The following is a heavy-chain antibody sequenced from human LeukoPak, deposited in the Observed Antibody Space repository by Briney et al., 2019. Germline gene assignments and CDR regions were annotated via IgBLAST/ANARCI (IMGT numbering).Heavy chain of an antibody. J-gene: IGHJ4*02. D-gene: IGHD3-22*01. Sequence: PSETLSLTCTVSGGSISSGGYYWSWIRQHPGKGLEWIGYIYYSGSTYYNPSLKSRVTISVDTSKNQFSLKLSSVTAADTAVYYCARAPRPLNYYDSSGFDHWGQGTLVTVSS. CDR3: ARAPRPLNYYDSSGFDH. V-gene: IGHV4-31*03. CDR2: IYYSGST. CDR1: GGSISSGGYY.